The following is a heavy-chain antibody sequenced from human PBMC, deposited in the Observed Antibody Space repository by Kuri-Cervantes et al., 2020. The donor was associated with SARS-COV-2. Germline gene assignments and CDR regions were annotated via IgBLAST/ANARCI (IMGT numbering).Heavy chain of an antibody. Sequence: GGSLRLTCAASGFTFSGYALSWVRQAPGRGLEWVSLINDDGVSTYYADPVKGRFTISRDNSKNTLYLQVSSLRAEDTALYYCAKMVSLRNGMAVWGQGTTVTVSS. CDR2: INDDGVST. D-gene: IGHD2-8*01. J-gene: IGHJ6*02. CDR3: AKMVSLRNGMAV. CDR1: GFTFSGYA. V-gene: IGHV3-23*01.